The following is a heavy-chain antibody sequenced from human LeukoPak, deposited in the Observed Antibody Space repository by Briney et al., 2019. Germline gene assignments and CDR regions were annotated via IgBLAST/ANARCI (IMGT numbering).Heavy chain of an antibody. J-gene: IGHJ6*02. V-gene: IGHV4-4*07. CDR1: GGSISSYY. Sequence: PSETLSLTCTVSGGSISSYYWSWIRQPAGKGLEWIGRIYTSGSTNYNPSLKSRVTMSVDTSKNQFSLKLSSVTAADTAVYYCARAATADSLYYYYYGMDVWGQGTTVTVSS. CDR3: ARAATADSLYYYYYGMDV. D-gene: IGHD1-26*01. CDR2: IYTSGST.